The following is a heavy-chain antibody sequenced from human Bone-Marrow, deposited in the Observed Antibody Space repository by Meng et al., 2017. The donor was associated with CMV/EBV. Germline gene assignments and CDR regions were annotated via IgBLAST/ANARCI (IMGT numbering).Heavy chain of an antibody. J-gene: IGHJ6*02. V-gene: IGHV3-21*04. CDR3: AKDLAADDYYYGMDV. CDR1: GFTFSSYS. Sequence: GESLKISCAASGFTFSSYSMNWVRQAPGKGLEWVSSISSSSSYIYYAGSVKGRFTISRDNSKTTLYLQMNSLRVEDTAVYYCAKDLAADDYYYGMDVWGQGTTVTVSS. CDR2: ISSSSSYI. D-gene: IGHD6-13*01.